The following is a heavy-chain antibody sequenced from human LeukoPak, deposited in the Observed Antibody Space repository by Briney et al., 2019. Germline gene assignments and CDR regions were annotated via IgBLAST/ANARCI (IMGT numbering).Heavy chain of an antibody. CDR3: ARHETGGSYPLKY. V-gene: IGHV4-59*08. J-gene: IGHJ4*02. CDR1: GGSINSYF. Sequence: SETLSLTCTVSGGSINSYFWGWIRQPPGKGLEFIGHIHYSGSTKYNPSLESRVTMSVDTSKNQFSLKLSSVTAADTAVYYCARHETGGSYPLKYWGQGTLVTVSS. CDR2: IHYSGST. D-gene: IGHD1-26*01.